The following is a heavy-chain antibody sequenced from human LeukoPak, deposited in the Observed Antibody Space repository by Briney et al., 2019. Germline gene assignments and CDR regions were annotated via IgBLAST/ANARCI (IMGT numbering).Heavy chain of an antibody. Sequence: SVKVSCKASGGTFSSYAISWVRQAPGQGLEWMGRIVPIFGTANYAQKFQGRVTITTDESTSTAYMELSSLRSEDTAVYYCARSIGLYSSGWGRPAPGDAFDIWGQGTMVTVSS. D-gene: IGHD6-19*01. CDR1: GGTFSSYA. CDR2: IVPIFGTA. V-gene: IGHV1-69*05. J-gene: IGHJ3*02. CDR3: ARSIGLYSSGWGRPAPGDAFDI.